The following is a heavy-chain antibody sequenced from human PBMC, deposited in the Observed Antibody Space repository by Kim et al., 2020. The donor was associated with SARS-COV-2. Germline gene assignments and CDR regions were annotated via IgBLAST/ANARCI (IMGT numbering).Heavy chain of an antibody. CDR2: IYYSGST. V-gene: IGHV4-30-4*01. D-gene: IGHD3-22*01. CDR3: ARARITMKVVVNAFDI. CDR1: GGSISSGDYY. Sequence: SETLSLTCTVSGGSISSGDYYWSWIRQPPGKGLEWIGYIYYSGSTYYNPSLKSRVTISVDTSKNQFSLKLSSVTAADTAVYYCARARITMKVVVNAFDIWGQGTMVTVSS. J-gene: IGHJ3*02.